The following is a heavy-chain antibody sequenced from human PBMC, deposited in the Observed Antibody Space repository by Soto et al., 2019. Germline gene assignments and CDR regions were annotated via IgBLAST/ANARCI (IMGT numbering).Heavy chain of an antibody. CDR2: ISSSSSTI. CDR3: AREGSSWFNWFDP. CDR1: GFTFSRYS. J-gene: IGHJ5*02. V-gene: IGHV3-48*01. D-gene: IGHD6-13*01. Sequence: EVQLVESGGGLVQPGGSLRLSCAASGFTFSRYSMNWVRQAPGQGLEWVSYISSSSSTIYYADSVKGRFTISRDNAKNSLSLQMNSLRAEDTAVYYCAREGSSWFNWFDPWGQGTLVTVSS.